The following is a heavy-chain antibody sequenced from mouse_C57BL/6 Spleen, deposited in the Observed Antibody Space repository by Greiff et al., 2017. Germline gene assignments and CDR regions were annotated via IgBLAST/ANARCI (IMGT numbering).Heavy chain of an antibody. CDR1: GFSLSTFGMG. J-gene: IGHJ2*01. CDR2: IWWDDDK. Sequence: QVTLKESGPGILQPSQTLSLTCSFSGFSLSTFGMGVGWIRQPSGKGLEWLAHIWWDDDKYYNPALKSRLTISKDTSKNQVFLKIANVDTADTATYYCARMPYYYGSSYEEYYFDYWGQGTTLTVSS. CDR3: ARMPYYYGSSYEEYYFDY. D-gene: IGHD1-1*01. V-gene: IGHV8-8*01.